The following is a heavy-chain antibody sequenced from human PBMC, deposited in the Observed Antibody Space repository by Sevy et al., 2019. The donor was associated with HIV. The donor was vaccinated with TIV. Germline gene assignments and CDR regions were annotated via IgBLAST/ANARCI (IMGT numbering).Heavy chain of an antibody. Sequence: GGSLRLSCAASGITFSNTWMSWVRQAPGKGLEWLGRIKRKTDSGTTDYAAPVKGRFTISRDNVKKSLYLQMNSLRVEDTAIYYCVRGTGIRNLYYFDHWGQGTLVTVSS. CDR2: IKRKTDSGTT. V-gene: IGHV3-15*01. D-gene: IGHD1-1*01. CDR3: VRGTGIRNLYYFDH. J-gene: IGHJ4*02. CDR1: GITFSNTW.